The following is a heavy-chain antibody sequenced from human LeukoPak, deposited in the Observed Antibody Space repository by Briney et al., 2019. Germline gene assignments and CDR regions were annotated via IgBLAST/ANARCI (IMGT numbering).Heavy chain of an antibody. CDR2: ISAYNGNT. Sequence: ASVKVSCKASGYTFTSYGISWVRQAPGQGLEWMGWISAYNGNTNYAQKLQGRVTMTTDTSTSTACMELRSLISEDTAVYYCARDRSYDFPPEEAFDIWGQGTMVTVSS. CDR3: ARDRSYDFPPEEAFDI. CDR1: GYTFTSYG. J-gene: IGHJ3*02. V-gene: IGHV1-18*01. D-gene: IGHD3-3*01.